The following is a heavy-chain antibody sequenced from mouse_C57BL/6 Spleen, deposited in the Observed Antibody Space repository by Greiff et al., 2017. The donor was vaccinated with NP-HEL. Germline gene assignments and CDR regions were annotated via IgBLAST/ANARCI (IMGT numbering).Heavy chain of an antibody. CDR1: GYAFSSSW. V-gene: IGHV1-82*01. D-gene: IGHD1-1*01. J-gene: IGHJ2*01. CDR3: ALIYFDY. CDR2: IYPGDGDT. Sequence: VKLMESGPELVKPGASVKISCKASGYAFSSSWMNWVKQRPGKGLEWIGRIYPGDGDTNYNGKFKGKATLTADKSSSTAYMQLSSLTSEDSAVYFCALIYFDYWGQGTTLTVSS.